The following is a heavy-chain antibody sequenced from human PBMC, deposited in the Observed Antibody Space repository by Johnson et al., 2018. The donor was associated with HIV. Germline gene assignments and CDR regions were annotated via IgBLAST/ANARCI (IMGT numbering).Heavy chain of an antibody. V-gene: IGHV3-33*06. Sequence: QVQLLESGGGVVQPGRSLRLSCAASGFTFSSYGMHWVRQAPGKGLEWVAVIWSDGSNKYYADSVKGRFPISRDNSKNTLYLQMNSLRAEDTAVYYCAKDPIKRQLVRDDAFDIWGQGTMVTVSS. J-gene: IGHJ3*02. CDR1: GFTFSSYG. CDR3: AKDPIKRQLVRDDAFDI. D-gene: IGHD6-13*01. CDR2: IWSDGSNK.